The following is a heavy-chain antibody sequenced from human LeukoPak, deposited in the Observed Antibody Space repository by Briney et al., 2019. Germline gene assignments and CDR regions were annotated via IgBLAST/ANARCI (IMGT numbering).Heavy chain of an antibody. CDR3: AREIHRSGGN. V-gene: IGHV4-38-2*02. CDR1: GYSISSGYY. J-gene: IGHJ3*01. Sequence: SETLSLTCTVSGYSISSGYYWGWIRQPPGKGLEWIGSIYYSGSTYYNPSLKSRVTISVDTSKNQFSLKLSSVTAADTAVYYCAREIHRSGGNWGQGTMVTVSS. CDR2: IYYSGST.